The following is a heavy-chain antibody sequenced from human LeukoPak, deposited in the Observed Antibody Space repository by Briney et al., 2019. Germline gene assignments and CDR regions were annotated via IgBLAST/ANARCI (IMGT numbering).Heavy chain of an antibody. CDR3: ARRLVVVAATLNWFDP. D-gene: IGHD2-15*01. V-gene: IGHV4-34*01. J-gene: IGHJ5*02. CDR2: INHSGST. Sequence: PSETLSLTCAVYGGSFSGYYWSWIRQPPGKGLEWIGEINHSGSTNYNPSLKSRVTISVDTSKNQFSLKLSSVTAADTAVYYCARRLVVVAATLNWFDPWGQGTLVTVSS. CDR1: GGSFSGYY.